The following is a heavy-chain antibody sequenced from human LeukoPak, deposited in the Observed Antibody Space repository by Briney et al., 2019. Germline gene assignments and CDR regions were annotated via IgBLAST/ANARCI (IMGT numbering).Heavy chain of an antibody. J-gene: IGHJ4*02. V-gene: IGHV3-30*03. CDR1: GFTFSTYG. CDR3: ARDWGNWGYGWYFDH. Sequence: GTSLRLSCVASGFTFSTYGMHWVRQAPGKGLEWGAVISHDGNNKYYVDSVKGRFTISRDNSKNTLYLQMNTLRVEDTAVYYCARDWGNWGYGWYFDHWGQGTLVTVSS. CDR2: ISHDGNNK. D-gene: IGHD7-27*01.